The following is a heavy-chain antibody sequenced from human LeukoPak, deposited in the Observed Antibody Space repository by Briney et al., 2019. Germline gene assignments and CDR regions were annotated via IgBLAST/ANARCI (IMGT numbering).Heavy chain of an antibody. CDR2: INPSGGST. Sequence: ASVMVSCKASGYTFTSYYMHWVRQAPGQGLEWMGIINPSGGSTIYAHKFQGRVTMTRGMSTSTAYMELSSLRSEDTAVYYCARTLRNVVVVPAAKNAFDIWGQGTMVTVSS. D-gene: IGHD2-2*01. CDR1: GYTFTSYY. CDR3: ARTLRNVVVVPAAKNAFDI. J-gene: IGHJ3*02. V-gene: IGHV1-46*01.